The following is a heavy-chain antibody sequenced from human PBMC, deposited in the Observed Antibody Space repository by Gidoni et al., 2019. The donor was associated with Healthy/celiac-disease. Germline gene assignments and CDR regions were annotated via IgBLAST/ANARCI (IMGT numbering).Heavy chain of an antibody. CDR1: GITFSSYS. CDR3: ARHCSAWHFDL. D-gene: IGHD3-10*02. Sequence: EVQLVESGGGLVQHGGSMRLSCAASGITFSSYSMHWVRQAPGKGLEWFSSISCSSITLYYADSVKGRFTISIDNAKNSLYLQMNSLRAEDTAVYYCARHCSAWHFDLWGRGTLVTVSS. CDR2: ISCSSITL. J-gene: IGHJ2*01. V-gene: IGHV3-48*01.